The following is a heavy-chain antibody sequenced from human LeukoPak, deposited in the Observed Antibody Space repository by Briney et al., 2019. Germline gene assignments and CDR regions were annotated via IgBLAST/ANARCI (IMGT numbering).Heavy chain of an antibody. J-gene: IGHJ6*03. CDR3: AKAPPKGHDFWSGYYNYMDV. CDR2: MYSSGST. D-gene: IGHD3-3*01. CDR1: GFTFSSYA. Sequence: GSLRLSCAASGFTFSSYAMSWVRQPPGKGLEWIGSMYSSGSTYYNPSLKSRVTISVDTSKNQFSLKLSSVTAADTAVYYCAKAPPKGHDFWSGYYNYMDVWGKGTTVTVSS. V-gene: IGHV4-39*07.